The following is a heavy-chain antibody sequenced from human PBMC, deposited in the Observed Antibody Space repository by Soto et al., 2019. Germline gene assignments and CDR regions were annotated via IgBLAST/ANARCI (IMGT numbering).Heavy chain of an antibody. CDR1: GFTFSSYW. J-gene: IGHJ4*02. CDR2: TKQDGSEK. CDR3: ARDWVYSSLDY. D-gene: IGHD5-18*01. Sequence: EVQLVESGGGLVQPGGSLRLSCAASGFTFSSYWMSWVRQAPGKGLEWVANTKQDGSEKYYVDSVKGRFTLSRDNAKNSQFMKMNSLRGEDTAVYYCARDWVYSSLDYWGQVTLVTVSS. V-gene: IGHV3-7*01.